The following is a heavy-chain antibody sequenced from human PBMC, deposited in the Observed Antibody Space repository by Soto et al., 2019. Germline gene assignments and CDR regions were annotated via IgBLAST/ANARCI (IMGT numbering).Heavy chain of an antibody. V-gene: IGHV4-59*01. CDR1: GDSLTSYY. CDR3: ARIILTGYYGLEP. D-gene: IGHD3-9*01. CDR2: IYYTGKT. J-gene: IGHJ5*02. Sequence: QVQLQESGPGLVKPSETLSLTCSVSGDSLTSYYWTWVRQPPGKGLEWIGYIYYTGKTNYNPSLKIRVTISIDLSKNQFSLEMRSLTAADTAVYYCARIILTGYYGLEPWGQGTLVIVS.